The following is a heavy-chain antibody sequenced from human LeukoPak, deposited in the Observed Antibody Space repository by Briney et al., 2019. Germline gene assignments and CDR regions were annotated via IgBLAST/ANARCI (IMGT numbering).Heavy chain of an antibody. V-gene: IGHV3-48*04. Sequence: GGSLRLSCAASGFTFSSYSMNWVRQAPGKGLEWVSYISSSSSTIYYADSVKGRFTISRDNAKNSLYLQMNSLRAEDTALYYCAKDLTSGDGAFDIWGQGTMVTVSS. CDR3: AKDLTSGDGAFDI. J-gene: IGHJ3*02. CDR2: ISSSSSTI. D-gene: IGHD3-10*01. CDR1: GFTFSSYS.